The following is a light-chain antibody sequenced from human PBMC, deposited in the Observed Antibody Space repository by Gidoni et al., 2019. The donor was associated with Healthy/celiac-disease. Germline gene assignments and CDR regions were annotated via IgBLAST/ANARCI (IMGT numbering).Light chain of an antibody. CDR1: QSISSY. V-gene: IGKV1-39*01. J-gene: IGKJ1*01. CDR2: AAS. CDR3: QQSYSTPGT. Sequence: TQMTPSPSSLSASVGDRVTITGRESQSISSYLNWYQQKPGKAPKLLIYAASSLQSGVPSRFSGSGSGTDFTLTISSLQPEDVATYYCQQSYSTPGTFGQGTKVEIK.